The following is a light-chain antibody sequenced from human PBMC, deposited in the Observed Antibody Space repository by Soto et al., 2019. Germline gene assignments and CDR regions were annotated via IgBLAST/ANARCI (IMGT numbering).Light chain of an antibody. V-gene: IGLV1-47*01. CDR2: RND. CDR3: AAWVDGLSTWV. CDR1: NSHIGNNY. J-gene: IGLJ3*02. Sequence: QSVLTQPPSASGTPGQRVTISCSGTNSHIGNNYLYWYQQLPGMPPKLLVYRNDQRPSGVPDRFSGSKSGTSASLAISGLRSEDEGDYYCAAWVDGLSTWVFGGGTKLTVL.